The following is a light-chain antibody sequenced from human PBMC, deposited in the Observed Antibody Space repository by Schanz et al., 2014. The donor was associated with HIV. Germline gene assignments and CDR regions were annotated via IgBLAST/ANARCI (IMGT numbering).Light chain of an antibody. CDR3: QQYDSSPIT. Sequence: EIVLTQSPVTLSLSPGDRAALSCRASQSVRSNSAWYQQKPGQAPRLLIYGASSRATGIPDRFSGSGSGTDFTLTISRLEPEDFAVYYCQQYDSSPITFGQGTRLEIK. J-gene: IGKJ5*01. CDR2: GAS. CDR1: QSVRSN. V-gene: IGKV3-20*01.